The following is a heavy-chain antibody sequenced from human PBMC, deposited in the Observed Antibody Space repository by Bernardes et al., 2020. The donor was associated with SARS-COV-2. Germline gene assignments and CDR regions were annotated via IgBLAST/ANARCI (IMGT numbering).Heavy chain of an antibody. Sequence: ASVKVSCKVSGYTLTELSMQWVRQAPGKGLEWMGGFDPEDGETIYAQKFQGRVTMTEDTSTDTAYMELSSLRSEDTAVYYCAITAMRGYYYYGMDVWGQGTTVTVSS. CDR1: GYTLTELS. J-gene: IGHJ6*02. CDR3: AITAMRGYYYYGMDV. V-gene: IGHV1-24*01. D-gene: IGHD5-18*01. CDR2: FDPEDGET.